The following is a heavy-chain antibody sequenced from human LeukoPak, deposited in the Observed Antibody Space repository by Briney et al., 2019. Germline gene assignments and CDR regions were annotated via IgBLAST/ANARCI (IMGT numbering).Heavy chain of an antibody. Sequence: GGSPSLSCAASGLTFSSYDMNWVRQAPGKGLEWGSHISSSGSTIYYADSLKGRFTISRDNAKKSLYLQMNSLRAEDTAVYYCARDWALDLWGRGTLVTVSS. CDR2: ISSSGSTI. J-gene: IGHJ2*01. CDR1: GLTFSSYD. V-gene: IGHV3-48*03. CDR3: ARDWALDL. D-gene: IGHD3-16*01.